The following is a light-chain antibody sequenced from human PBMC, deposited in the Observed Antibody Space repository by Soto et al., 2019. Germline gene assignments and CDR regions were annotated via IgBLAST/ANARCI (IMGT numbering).Light chain of an antibody. CDR1: ISDIGSYSL. J-gene: IGLJ1*01. CDR3: CSYAGSSTTYV. Sequence: TQPASVSGSPGQSINISCTGTISDIGSYSLVSWYQHHPGKAPKLMIYDVSKRPSGVSNRFSASKYGNTASLTTSGLQAEDEADYYCCSYAGSSTTYVFGTGTKVTVL. V-gene: IGLV2-23*02. CDR2: DVS.